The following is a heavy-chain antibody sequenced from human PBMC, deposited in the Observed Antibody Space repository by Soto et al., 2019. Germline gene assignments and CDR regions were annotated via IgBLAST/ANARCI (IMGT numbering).Heavy chain of an antibody. CDR2: ISSSGDII. J-gene: IGHJ4*02. Sequence: GGSLRLSCAASGFTFSDYYMSWIRQAPGKGLEWVSYISSSGDIIYYADSVKGRFTTSRDNAKNSLYLQMNSLRAEDTAVYYCARDGGTWIQLWLDYWGQGTLVTVSS. CDR1: GFTFSDYY. CDR3: ARDGGTWIQLWLDY. V-gene: IGHV3-11*01. D-gene: IGHD5-18*01.